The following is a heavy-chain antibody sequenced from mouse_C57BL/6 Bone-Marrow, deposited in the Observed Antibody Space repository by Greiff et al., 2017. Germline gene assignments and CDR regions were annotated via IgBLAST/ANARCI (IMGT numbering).Heavy chain of an antibody. V-gene: IGHV1-50*01. J-gene: IGHJ2*01. Sequence: VQLQQPGAELVKPGASVKLSCKASGYTFTSYWMQWVKQRPGQGLEWIGEIDPSDSYTNYNQKFKGKATLTVDTSSRTAYMQLSSLTSEDSAVYYCARYVNWGQGTTLTVSS. CDR3: ARYVN. CDR2: IDPSDSYT. CDR1: GYTFTSYW.